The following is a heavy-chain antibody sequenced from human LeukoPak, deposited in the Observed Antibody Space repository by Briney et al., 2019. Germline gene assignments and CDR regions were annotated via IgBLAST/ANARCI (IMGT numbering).Heavy chain of an antibody. Sequence: GESLKISCQGSGYTFTNYWIGWVRQMPGKGLEWMGFIFPRDSDTTYSPSFQGQVTISADKSISTAYLQWSSLKASDTAMYYCARLPYCGGDCYPNWFDPWGQGTLVTVSS. J-gene: IGHJ5*02. D-gene: IGHD2-21*02. CDR2: IFPRDSDT. CDR3: ARLPYCGGDCYPNWFDP. CDR1: GYTFTNYW. V-gene: IGHV5-51*01.